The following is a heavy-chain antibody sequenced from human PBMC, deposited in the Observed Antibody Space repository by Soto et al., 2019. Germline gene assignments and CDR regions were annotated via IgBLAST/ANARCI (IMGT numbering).Heavy chain of an antibody. J-gene: IGHJ4*02. CDR1: VGSFSDYY. CDR3: ARDWGSSGWPN. D-gene: IGHD6-19*01. V-gene: IGHV4-34*01. CDR2: INHSGST. Sequence: SEALSLPCAVYVGSFSDYYWGWIRQPPGKGLEWLGEINHSGSTNYNPSLKSRLAMSLDTSKNQFSLRLTSVTAADTAVYFCARDWGSSGWPNWGQGTLVTVS.